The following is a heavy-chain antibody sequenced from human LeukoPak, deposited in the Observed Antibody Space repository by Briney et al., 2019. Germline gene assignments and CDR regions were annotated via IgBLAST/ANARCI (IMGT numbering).Heavy chain of an antibody. Sequence: GGSLRLSCAASGFTFSSYWMSWVRQAPGKGLEWVANIKQDGSEKYYVDSVKGRFTISRDNAKNSLYLQMNSLRAEDTAVYYCAREGSSGWLNWFDLWGQGTLVTVSS. CDR1: GFTFSSYW. D-gene: IGHD6-19*01. CDR3: AREGSSGWLNWFDL. CDR2: IKQDGSEK. J-gene: IGHJ5*02. V-gene: IGHV3-7*01.